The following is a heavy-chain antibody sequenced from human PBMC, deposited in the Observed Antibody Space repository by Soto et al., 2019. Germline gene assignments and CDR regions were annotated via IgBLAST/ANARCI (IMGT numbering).Heavy chain of an antibody. J-gene: IGHJ5*02. V-gene: IGHV1-8*01. CDR2: MNPNSGNT. CDR3: AGGVVVTAMGRIGNWFDP. Sequence: ASVKVXCKSSGXTFTSYDINWVRQATGQGLEWMGWMNPNSGNTGYAQKFQGRVTMTRNTSISTAYMELSSLRSEDTAVYYCAGGVVVTAMGRIGNWFDPWGQGTLVTVSS. CDR1: GXTFTSYD. D-gene: IGHD2-21*02.